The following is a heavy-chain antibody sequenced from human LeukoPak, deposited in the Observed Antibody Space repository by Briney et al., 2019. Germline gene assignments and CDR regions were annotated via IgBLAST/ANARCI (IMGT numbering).Heavy chain of an antibody. CDR1: GYTFTSYD. J-gene: IGHJ3*02. V-gene: IGHV1-8*01. D-gene: IGHD1-7*01. CDR2: MNPNSGNT. CDR3: AAFRDITGTTNAFDI. Sequence: ASVKVSCKASGYTFTSYDINWVRQATGQGLEWMGWMNPNSGNTGYAQKFQGRVTMTRNTSISTAYMELSSLRSEDTAVYYCAAFRDITGTTNAFDIWGQGTMVTVSS.